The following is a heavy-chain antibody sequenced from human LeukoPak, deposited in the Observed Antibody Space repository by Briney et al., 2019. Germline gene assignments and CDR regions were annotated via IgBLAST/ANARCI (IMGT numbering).Heavy chain of an antibody. CDR2: ISAYSGNT. V-gene: IGHV1-18*01. CDR1: GYTFTSYG. J-gene: IGHJ5*02. D-gene: IGHD2-15*01. CDR3: AREDCSGGSCYLNWSDP. Sequence: ASVKVSCKASGYTFTSYGISWVRQAPGQGLEWMGWISAYSGNTDYAQKLQGRVTMTTDTSTSTAYMELRSLRSDDTAVYYCAREDCSGGSCYLNWSDPWGQGTLVTVSS.